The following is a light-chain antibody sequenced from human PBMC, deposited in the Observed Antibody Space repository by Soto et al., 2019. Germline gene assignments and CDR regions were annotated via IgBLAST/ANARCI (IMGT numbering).Light chain of an antibody. CDR1: QSISSW. CDR3: QQCRSYSWT. CDR2: KAS. Sequence: DIQMTQSPSTLSASVGDRVTITCRASQSISSWLAWYQEKPGKAPKLLIYKASTLESGVPSRFSGSGSGTEFTLSISSLQPDDFATYYCQQCRSYSWTFGQGTKVEI. J-gene: IGKJ1*01. V-gene: IGKV1-5*03.